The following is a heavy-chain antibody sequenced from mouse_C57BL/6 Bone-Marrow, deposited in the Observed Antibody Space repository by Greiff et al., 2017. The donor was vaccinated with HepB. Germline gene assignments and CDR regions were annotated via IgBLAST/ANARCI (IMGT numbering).Heavy chain of an antibody. J-gene: IGHJ2*01. Sequence: EVQLQQSGPVLVKPGASVKMSCKASGYTFTDYYMNWVKQSHGKSLEWIGVINPYNGGTSYNQKFKGKATLTVDKSSSTAYMELNSLTSEDSAVYYGAREVDYYDGPCFDYWGQGTTLTVSA. CDR2: INPYNGGT. D-gene: IGHD1-1*01. CDR1: GYTFTDYY. CDR3: AREVDYYDGPCFDY. V-gene: IGHV1-19*01.